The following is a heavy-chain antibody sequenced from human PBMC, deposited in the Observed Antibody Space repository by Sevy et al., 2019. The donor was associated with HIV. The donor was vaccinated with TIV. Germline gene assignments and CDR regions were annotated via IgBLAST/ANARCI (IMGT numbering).Heavy chain of an antibody. CDR2: IRSETGGGTT. J-gene: IGHJ4*02. CDR3: AIDHRRDGMIVVPFEK. CDR1: GLILSNAS. V-gene: IGHV3-15*01. Sequence: GGSLRLSCAASGLILSNASMAWVRQAPGKGLEWVGRIRSETGGGTTDFAAFAKGKFTISRDDPKNTLYLQMNSLKTEDTAVYYCAIDHRRDGMIVVPFEKWGLGSLVTVSS. D-gene: IGHD3-22*01.